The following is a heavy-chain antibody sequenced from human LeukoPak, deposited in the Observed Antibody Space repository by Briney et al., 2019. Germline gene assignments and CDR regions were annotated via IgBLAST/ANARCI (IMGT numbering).Heavy chain of an antibody. CDR1: GGSISSGDYY. CDR2: IYYSGST. V-gene: IGHV4-30-4*08. J-gene: IGHJ4*02. CDR3: ARGYGPFDY. D-gene: IGHD2-15*01. Sequence: SETLSLTCTVSGGSISSGDYYWSWIRQPPGKGLEWIGNIYYSGSTSYNPSLKSRNTISVDTSKNQFSLKLTSVTAADTAVYYCARGYGPFDYWGQGTLVTVSS.